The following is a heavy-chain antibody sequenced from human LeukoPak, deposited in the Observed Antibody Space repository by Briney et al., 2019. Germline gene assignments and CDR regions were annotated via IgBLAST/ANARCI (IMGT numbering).Heavy chain of an antibody. CDR1: GFTFSSYS. CDR2: ISSSSSYI. D-gene: IGHD4-17*01. Sequence: GGSLRLSCAASGFTFSSYSMNWVRQAPGKGLEWVSSISSSSSYIYYADSVKGRFTFSRDNSKNTLYLQVNSLRAEDTAVYYCAKGVYGDYAPALDYWGQGTLVTVSS. J-gene: IGHJ4*02. CDR3: AKGVYGDYAPALDY. V-gene: IGHV3-21*01.